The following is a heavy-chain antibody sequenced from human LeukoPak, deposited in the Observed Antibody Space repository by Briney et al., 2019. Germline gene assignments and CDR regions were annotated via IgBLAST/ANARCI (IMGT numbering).Heavy chain of an antibody. CDR2: IIPIFGTA. CDR1: GGTFSSYA. Sequence: SVKVSCKASGGTFSSYAISWVRQAPGQGLEWMGGIIPIFGTANYAQKFQGRVTITTDESTSTAYMELSSLRSEDTAVYYCARGYLQSSSSRVYYYYMDVWGKGTTVTVSS. J-gene: IGHJ6*03. D-gene: IGHD6-6*01. CDR3: ARGYLQSSSSRVYYYYMDV. V-gene: IGHV1-69*05.